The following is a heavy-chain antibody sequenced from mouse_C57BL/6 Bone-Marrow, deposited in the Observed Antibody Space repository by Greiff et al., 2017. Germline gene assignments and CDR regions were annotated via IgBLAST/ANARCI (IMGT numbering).Heavy chain of an antibody. Sequence: QVQLQQSGAELVRPGASVTLSCKASGYTFTDYEMHWVKQTPVHGLEWIGAIDPETGGTAYNQKFKGKAILTADKSSSTAYMELRSLTSEDSAVYYCTRPTTVPFFAYWGQGTLVTVSA. CDR3: TRPTTVPFFAY. CDR1: GYTFTDYE. CDR2: IDPETGGT. J-gene: IGHJ3*01. V-gene: IGHV1-15*01. D-gene: IGHD1-1*01.